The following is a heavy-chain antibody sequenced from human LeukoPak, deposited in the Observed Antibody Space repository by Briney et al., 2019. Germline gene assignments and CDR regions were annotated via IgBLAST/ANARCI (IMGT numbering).Heavy chain of an antibody. Sequence: SQTLSLTCAISGDSVSSNSAAWNWVRQSPSRGLEWLGRTYYRSKWYNDYVVSVKSRIIISPDTSKNQFSLQLNSVAPEDTAVYYCAREIAGTCAFDIWGQGTVVTVSS. D-gene: IGHD6-13*01. CDR2: TYYRSKWYN. CDR3: AREIAGTCAFDI. J-gene: IGHJ3*02. CDR1: GDSVSSNSAA. V-gene: IGHV6-1*01.